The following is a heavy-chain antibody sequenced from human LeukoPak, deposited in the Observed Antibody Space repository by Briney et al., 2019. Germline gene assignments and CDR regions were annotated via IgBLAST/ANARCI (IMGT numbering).Heavy chain of an antibody. CDR1: GDSVSSNSAA. Sequence: SQTLSLTCAISGDSVSSNSAAWIWIRPSPSRGLEWLGRTYYRSKWYNDRAVSVKSRITINPDTSKNQFSLQLNSVTPEDTAVYYCARGEGYYYNYWGQGTLVTVSS. CDR3: ARGEGYYYNY. J-gene: IGHJ4*02. CDR2: TYYRSKWYN. D-gene: IGHD3-22*01. V-gene: IGHV6-1*01.